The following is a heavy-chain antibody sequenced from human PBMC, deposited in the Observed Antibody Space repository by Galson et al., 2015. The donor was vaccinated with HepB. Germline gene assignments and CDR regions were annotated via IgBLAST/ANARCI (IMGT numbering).Heavy chain of an antibody. CDR3: AKDSALAYCGGDCYYDAFDI. D-gene: IGHD2-21*02. CDR1: GFAFSSYA. Sequence: SLRLSCAASGFAFSSYAMHWVRQAPGKGLEWVAVISYDGSNKYYADSVKGRFTISRDNSKNTLYLQMNSLRAEDTAVYYCAKDSALAYCGGDCYYDAFDIWGQGTMVTVFS. CDR2: ISYDGSNK. V-gene: IGHV3-30*04. J-gene: IGHJ3*02.